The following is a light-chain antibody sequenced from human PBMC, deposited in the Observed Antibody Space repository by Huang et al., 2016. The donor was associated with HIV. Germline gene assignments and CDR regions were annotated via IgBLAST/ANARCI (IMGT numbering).Light chain of an antibody. CDR1: QSISSY. CDR2: DAS. Sequence: EIVLTQSPATLSLSPGERDTLSCRASQSISSYLAWYQQKFGQAPRLLIYDASNRATVIPARFSGSGSGTDFTLTISSLEPEDFAVYYCQQRSNWPLTFGGGTKVEIK. J-gene: IGKJ4*01. V-gene: IGKV3-11*01. CDR3: QQRSNWPLT.